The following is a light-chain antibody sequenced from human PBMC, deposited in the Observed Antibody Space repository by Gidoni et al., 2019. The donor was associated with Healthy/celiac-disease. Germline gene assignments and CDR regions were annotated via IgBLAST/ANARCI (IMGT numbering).Light chain of an antibody. CDR2: GAS. J-gene: IGKJ5*01. CDR3: QQYGSSLP. V-gene: IGKV3-20*01. CDR1: QSVSSIY. Sequence: IVLTQSPGTLSLYPGERATLSCRASQSVSSIYLAWYQQKPGQAPRLLIYGASSRATGIPDRFSGSGSGTDFTLTISRLEPEDFAVYYCQQYGSSLPFGQGTRLEIK.